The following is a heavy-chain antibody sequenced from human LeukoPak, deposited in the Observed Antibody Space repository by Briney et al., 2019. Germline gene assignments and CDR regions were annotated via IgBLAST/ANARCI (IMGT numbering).Heavy chain of an antibody. Sequence: GGSLRLSCTASGFTFGDYAMSWVRQAPGKGLEWVGFIRSKAYGGTTEYAASVKGRFTISRDDSKSIAYLQMNSLKTEDTAVYYCTRVSSGSYHYWGQGTLVTVSS. V-gene: IGHV3-49*04. CDR1: GFTFGDYA. CDR2: IRSKAYGGTT. D-gene: IGHD3-10*01. CDR3: TRVSSGSYHY. J-gene: IGHJ4*02.